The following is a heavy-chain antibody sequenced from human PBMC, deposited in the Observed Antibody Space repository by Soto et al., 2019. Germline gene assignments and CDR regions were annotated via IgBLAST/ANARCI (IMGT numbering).Heavy chain of an antibody. CDR1: GFTVSSNY. V-gene: IGHV3-53*01. CDR2: VYSGGST. J-gene: IGHJ3*02. D-gene: IGHD3-3*01. Sequence: GSLRLSCAASGFTVSSNYMSWVRQAPGKGLAWVSVVYSGGSTYYADSVKARFTISRDNSKNTLYHQMNSLRAEDTAVYYCARVRVIRFVEWSYASGIDACAIWGQGTMVTVSS. CDR3: ARVRVIRFVEWSYASGIDACAI.